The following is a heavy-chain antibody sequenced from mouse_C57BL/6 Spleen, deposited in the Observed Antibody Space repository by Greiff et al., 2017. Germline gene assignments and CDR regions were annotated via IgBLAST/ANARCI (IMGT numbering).Heavy chain of an antibody. V-gene: IGHV1-69*01. D-gene: IGHD2-1*01. J-gene: IGHJ4*01. CDR1: GYTFTSYW. CDR2: IDPSAGYT. CDR3: ARGSTIPARFALDY. Sequence: VQLQQPGAELVMPGASVKLSCKASGYTFTSYWMTWVKQRPGQGLEWIGEIDPSAGYTNYNKKFKGKSTLTVDTSSITAYMQLSSLTSADSAVDYCARGSTIPARFALDYWGPGTSVSSSS.